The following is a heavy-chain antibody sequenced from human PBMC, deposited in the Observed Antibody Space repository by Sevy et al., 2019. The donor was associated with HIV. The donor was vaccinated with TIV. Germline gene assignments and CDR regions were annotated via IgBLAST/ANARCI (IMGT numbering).Heavy chain of an antibody. J-gene: IGHJ4*02. CDR2: IYYSGST. D-gene: IGHD3-3*01. CDR1: GGSISSSSYY. Sequence: SETLSLTCTVSGGSISSSSYYWGWIRQPPGKGLEWIGSIYYSGSTYYNPSLKSRDTISVDTSKNQFSLKLSSVTAADTAVYYCARSTYYDFWSGYYYFDYWGQGTLVTVSS. V-gene: IGHV4-39*01. CDR3: ARSTYYDFWSGYYYFDY.